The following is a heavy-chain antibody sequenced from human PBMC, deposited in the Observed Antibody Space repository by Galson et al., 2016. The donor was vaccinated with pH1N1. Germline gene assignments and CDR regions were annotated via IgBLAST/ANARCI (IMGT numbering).Heavy chain of an antibody. J-gene: IGHJ4*02. CDR3: ARDEGGDFWSGYYYFDY. Sequence: VKVSCKASGFTFTTYGFNWVRQAPGQGLEWMGGVSAYSGKTNYAQKFQGRVTMTTDTSTNTAYMELASLESDDTAVYYCARDEGGDFWSGYYYFDYWGQGTLVTVSS. CDR1: GFTFTTYG. D-gene: IGHD3-3*01. V-gene: IGHV1-18*01. CDR2: VSAYSGKT.